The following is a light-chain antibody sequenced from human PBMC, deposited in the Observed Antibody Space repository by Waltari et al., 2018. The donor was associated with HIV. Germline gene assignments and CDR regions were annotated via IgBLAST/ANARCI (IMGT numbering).Light chain of an antibody. Sequence: HFVLTQPPSASGTPGQRVTISCSGGSPNIGSHSVNWYQRVPGTAPKVLIYSNNPRPSAVPDRFSASKSGSATSLAISGLQSEDDADYYCSSWDGGLNGWVFGGGTKLTVL. J-gene: IGLJ3*02. CDR1: SPNIGSHS. CDR3: SSWDGGLNGWV. V-gene: IGLV1-44*01. CDR2: SNN.